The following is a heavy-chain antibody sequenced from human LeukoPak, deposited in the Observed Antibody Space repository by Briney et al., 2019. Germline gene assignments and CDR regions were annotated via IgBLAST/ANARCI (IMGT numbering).Heavy chain of an antibody. J-gene: IGHJ4*02. CDR3: AHLGDYHHNFGY. CDR2: SHRSGTT. CDR1: GGSIDITNW. D-gene: IGHD4-17*01. V-gene: IGHV4-4*02. Sequence: SETLSLTCAVSGGSIDITNWWSWVGHPPGKGLEWSGISHRSGTTHYNPSLKRRVTIPLDHSKNQFSLNMCSVTAAYTAEYYCAHLGDYHHNFGYGGQGTLVTVSS.